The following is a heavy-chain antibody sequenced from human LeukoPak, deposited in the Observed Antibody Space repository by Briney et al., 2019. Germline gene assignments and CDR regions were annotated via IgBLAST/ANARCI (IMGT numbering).Heavy chain of an antibody. CDR2: SNDSGGT. J-gene: IGHJ4*02. CDR3: ARHEAMDGAFDY. Sequence: SETLSLTCAVYGGTFSGYYWSWIRQPPGKRLEWVGESNDSGGTNYNPSLKSRVTISVDTSKNQFSLKLSSVTAAGTAVYYCARHEAMDGAFDYWGQGTLVTVSS. V-gene: IGHV4-34*01. CDR1: GGTFSGYY. D-gene: IGHD5-18*01.